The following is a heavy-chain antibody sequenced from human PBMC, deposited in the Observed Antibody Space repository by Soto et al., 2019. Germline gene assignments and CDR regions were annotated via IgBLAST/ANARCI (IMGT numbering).Heavy chain of an antibody. V-gene: IGHV4-34*01. CDR2: ITHSGST. CDR1: GGSFDNYY. CDR3: ARRSSREPIAD. Sequence: PSETLSLTCAVYGGSFDNYYWTWIRQPPGKGLEWIGEITHSGSTNYNPSLESRLTLSVDTSKNQFSLTLNSVTAADTAFYYCARRSSREPIADWGQGARVTVSS. J-gene: IGHJ4*02. D-gene: IGHD1-26*01.